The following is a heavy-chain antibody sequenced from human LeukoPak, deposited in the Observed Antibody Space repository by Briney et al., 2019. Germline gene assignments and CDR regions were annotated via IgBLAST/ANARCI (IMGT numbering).Heavy chain of an antibody. Sequence: SETLSLACTVSGGSISSYYWSWIRQPAGKGLEWIGRIYTSGSTNYNPSLKSRVTMSVDTSKNQFSLKLSSVTAADTAVYYCARERWGSSSWYFDYRGQGTLVTVSS. CDR1: GGSISSYY. J-gene: IGHJ4*02. V-gene: IGHV4-4*07. CDR2: IYTSGST. CDR3: ARERWGSSSWYFDY. D-gene: IGHD6-13*01.